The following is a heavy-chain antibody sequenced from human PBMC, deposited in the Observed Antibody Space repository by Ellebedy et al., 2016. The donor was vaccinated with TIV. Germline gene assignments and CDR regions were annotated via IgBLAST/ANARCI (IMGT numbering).Heavy chain of an antibody. CDR1: GFTFSNHA. Sequence: GGSLRLSXAASGFTFSNHAMAWVRQAPGKGLEWVSSITSTADRTHYADSVKGRFTISRDNAKNSVFLQMNSLRAEDTAVYFCATESWYHFDYWGQGTLVTVSS. CDR2: ITSTADRT. V-gene: IGHV3-23*01. J-gene: IGHJ4*02. CDR3: ATESWYHFDY. D-gene: IGHD6-13*01.